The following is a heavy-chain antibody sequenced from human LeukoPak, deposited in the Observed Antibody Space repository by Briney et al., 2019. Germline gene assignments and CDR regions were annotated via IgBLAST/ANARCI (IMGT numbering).Heavy chain of an antibody. V-gene: IGHV3-48*01. D-gene: IGHD3-22*01. Sequence: GSLRLSCAASGFTFSTYNMKWVRQAPGKGLEWVSYISSGTPTIYSADSVKGRFTISRDNANNSLYLQMNSLRGEDTAVYYCARVSSDYYVDYWGQGTLVTVSS. CDR3: ARVSSDYYVDY. CDR2: ISSGTPTI. J-gene: IGHJ4*02. CDR1: GFTFSTYN.